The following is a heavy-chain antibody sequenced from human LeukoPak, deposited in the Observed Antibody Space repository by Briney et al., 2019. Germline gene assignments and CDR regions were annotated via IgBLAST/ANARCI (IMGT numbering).Heavy chain of an antibody. J-gene: IGHJ6*03. V-gene: IGHV4-4*07. CDR1: GVSITSYY. Sequence: SETLSLTCTVSGVSITSYYWTWIRQPAGKGLEWIGRIHSSGSTNYNPSLKSRVTMSVDTSKYQFSLKLNSVTAADTAVYYCARDRYYYDSSGYKYMDVWSKGTTVTVSS. CDR3: ARDRYYYDSSGYKYMDV. CDR2: IHSSGST. D-gene: IGHD3-22*01.